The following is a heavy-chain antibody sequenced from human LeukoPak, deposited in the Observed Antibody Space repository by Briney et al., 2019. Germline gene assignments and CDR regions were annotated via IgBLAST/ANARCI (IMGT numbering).Heavy chain of an antibody. CDR2: INHSGST. D-gene: IGHD6-19*01. Sequence: PSETLSLTCAVYGGSFSGYYWSWIRQPPGKGLEWIGEINHSGSTNYNPSLKSRVTISVDTSKNQFSLKLSSVTAADTAVYYCARRAAVAGFPNWGQGTLVTVSS. CDR3: ARRAAVAGFPN. CDR1: GGSFSGYY. V-gene: IGHV4-34*01. J-gene: IGHJ4*02.